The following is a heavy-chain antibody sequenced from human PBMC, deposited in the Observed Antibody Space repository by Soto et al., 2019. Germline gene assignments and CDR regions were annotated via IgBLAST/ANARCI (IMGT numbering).Heavy chain of an antibody. CDR1: Y. V-gene: IGHV4-31*02. CDR2: IYYSGST. J-gene: IGHJ5*02. CDR3: ARFITMVRGVISSRRWFDP. D-gene: IGHD3-10*01. Sequence: YWIGWIRQHPGKGLEWIGYIYYSGSTYYNPSLKSRVTISVDTSKNQFSLKLSSVTAADTAVYYCARFITMVRGVISSRRWFDPWGQGTLVTVSS.